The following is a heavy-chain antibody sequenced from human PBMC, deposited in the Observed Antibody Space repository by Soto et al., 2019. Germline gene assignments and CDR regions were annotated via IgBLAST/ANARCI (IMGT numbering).Heavy chain of an antibody. CDR2: ISGSGGST. Sequence: QTRGSLRLSCAASGFTFSSYAMSWVRQAPGKGLEWVSAISGSGGSTYYADSVKGRFTISRDNSKNTLYLQMNSLRAEDTAVYYCAKESDSEPHLFDYWGQGTLVTVYS. J-gene: IGHJ4*02. CDR3: AKESDSEPHLFDY. V-gene: IGHV3-23*01. CDR1: GFTFSSYA. D-gene: IGHD1-26*01.